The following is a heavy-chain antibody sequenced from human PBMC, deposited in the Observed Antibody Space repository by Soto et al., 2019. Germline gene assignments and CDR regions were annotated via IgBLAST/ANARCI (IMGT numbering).Heavy chain of an antibody. V-gene: IGHV3-74*01. CDR1: GFTFSSSW. Sequence: PGGSLRLSCVVSGFTFSSSWMHWVRQGPGKGLVWVSRMNPDGSAINYADSVKGRFTTSRDNAKTILYPQMNSLRAEDTALYYCVTAYFSLYWGQGTPVTVSS. CDR3: VTAYFSLY. D-gene: IGHD2-8*01. J-gene: IGHJ4*02. CDR2: MNPDGSAI.